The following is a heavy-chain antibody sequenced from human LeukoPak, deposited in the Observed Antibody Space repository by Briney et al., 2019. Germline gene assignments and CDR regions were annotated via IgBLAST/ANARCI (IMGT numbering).Heavy chain of an antibody. CDR3: ARIAVAGPVAGDYYYYGMDV. J-gene: IGHJ6*01. CDR1: GFTFSSYA. Sequence: PGGSLRLSCAASGFTFSSYAMSWVRQAPGKGLEWVSAITGSGDSIFYADSVKGRFTISRDNSKNTLYLQMNTLRAEDRAVYYCARIAVAGPVAGDYYYYGMDVWGQGTTVTVSS. V-gene: IGHV3-23*01. CDR2: ITGSGDSI. D-gene: IGHD6-19*01.